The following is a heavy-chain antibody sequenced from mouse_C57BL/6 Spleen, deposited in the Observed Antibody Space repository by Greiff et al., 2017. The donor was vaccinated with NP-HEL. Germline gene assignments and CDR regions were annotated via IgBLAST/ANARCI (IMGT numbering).Heavy chain of an antibody. CDR1: GFTFSSYA. Sequence: EVKVVESGGGLVKPGGSLKLSCAASGFTFSSYAMSWVRQTPEKRLEWVATISDGGSYTYYPDNVKGRFTISRDNAKNNLYLQMSHLKSEDTAMYYCARDQLLYFDVWGTGTTVTVSS. V-gene: IGHV5-4*01. CDR2: ISDGGSYT. D-gene: IGHD2-1*01. CDR3: ARDQLLYFDV. J-gene: IGHJ1*03.